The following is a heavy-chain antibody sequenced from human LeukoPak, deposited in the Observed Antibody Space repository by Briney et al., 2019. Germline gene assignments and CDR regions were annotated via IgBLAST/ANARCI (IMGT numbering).Heavy chain of an antibody. Sequence: NPSETLSLTCTVSGGSISSYYWSWIRQPAGKGLEWIGRIYTSGSTNYNPSLKSRVTISVDTSKNQFSLKLSSVTAADTAVYYCARGRPDWNDGYTQVIHFDYWGQGTLVTVSS. CDR3: ARGRPDWNDGYTQVIHFDY. V-gene: IGHV4-4*07. J-gene: IGHJ4*02. D-gene: IGHD1-1*01. CDR1: GGSISSYY. CDR2: IYTSGST.